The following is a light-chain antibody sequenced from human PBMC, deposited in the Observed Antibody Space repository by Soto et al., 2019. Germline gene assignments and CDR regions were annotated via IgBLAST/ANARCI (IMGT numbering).Light chain of an antibody. J-gene: IGKJ1*01. V-gene: IGKV1-17*01. Sequence: DIQMTQSTSPPSASVEDRNTIPFRASQGIRNDLGWYQQKPGKAPKRLIYAASSLQSGVPSRFSGSGSGTEFTLTISSLQPDDFATYYCQQYNSYPRTFGQGTKVDIK. CDR3: QQYNSYPRT. CDR1: QGIRND. CDR2: AAS.